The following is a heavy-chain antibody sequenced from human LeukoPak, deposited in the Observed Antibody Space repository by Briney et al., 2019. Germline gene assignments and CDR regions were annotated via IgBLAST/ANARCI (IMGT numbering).Heavy chain of an antibody. Sequence: SETLSLTCAVYGGSFSGYYWSWIRQPPGKGLEWIGEINHSGSTNYNPSLKSRVTISVDTSKNQFSLKLSSVTAADTAVYYCARHTVRGYSYGRHFDYWGQGTLVTVSS. J-gene: IGHJ4*02. D-gene: IGHD5-18*01. CDR3: ARHTVRGYSYGRHFDY. CDR2: INHSGST. CDR1: GGSFSGYY. V-gene: IGHV4-34*01.